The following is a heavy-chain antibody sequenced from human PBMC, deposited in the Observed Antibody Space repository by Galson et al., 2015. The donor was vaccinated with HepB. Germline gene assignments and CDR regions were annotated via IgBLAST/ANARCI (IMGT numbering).Heavy chain of an antibody. V-gene: IGHV1-69*13. Sequence: SVKVSCKASGGTFSSYAISWVRQAPGQGLEWMGGIIPIFGTANYAQKFQGRVTITADESTSTAYMELSGLRSEDTAVYYCARAAGYYGSGSYWMNWFDPWGQGTLVTVSS. D-gene: IGHD3-10*01. CDR1: GGTFSSYA. CDR3: ARAAGYYGSGSYWMNWFDP. J-gene: IGHJ5*02. CDR2: IIPIFGTA.